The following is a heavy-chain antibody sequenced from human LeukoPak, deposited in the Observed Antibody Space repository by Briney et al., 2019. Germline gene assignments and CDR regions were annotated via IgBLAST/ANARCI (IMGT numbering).Heavy chain of an antibody. J-gene: IGHJ4*02. CDR3: AKGAGITMIVVVIDY. CDR2: ISGSAGST. D-gene: IGHD3-22*01. CDR1: GFTFSSYG. V-gene: IGHV3-23*01. Sequence: PGGSLRLSCAASGFTFSSYGMSWVRQAPGKGLEWVSAISGSAGSTYYADSVKGRFTISRDNSKNTLYLQMNSLRAEDTAVYYCAKGAGITMIVVVIDYWGQGTLVTVSS.